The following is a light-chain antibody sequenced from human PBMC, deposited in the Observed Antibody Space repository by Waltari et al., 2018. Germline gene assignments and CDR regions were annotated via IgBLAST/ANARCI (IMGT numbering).Light chain of an antibody. V-gene: IGLV2-14*01. Sequence: QSAPTQPASVSGSPGQSITISCTGTSSDVGGHNAVSWYQQHPGKAPKPMIYDVTNRPSGVSNRFAGSKSANTAYLTISGLHAEDEADYYCSSYTSSITYVFGTGTKVTVL. CDR1: SSDVGGHNA. J-gene: IGLJ1*01. CDR2: DVT. CDR3: SSYTSSITYV.